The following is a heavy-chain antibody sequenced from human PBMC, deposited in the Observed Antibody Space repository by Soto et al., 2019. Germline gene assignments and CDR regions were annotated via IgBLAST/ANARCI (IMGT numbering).Heavy chain of an antibody. J-gene: IGHJ5*02. CDR3: ARSPSPYGSGSP. V-gene: IGHV1-18*01. CDR2: ISAYNGNT. CDR1: GYTFTSYG. D-gene: IGHD3-10*01. Sequence: QVQLVQSGAEVKKPGASVKVSCKASGYTFTSYGISWVRQAPGQGLEWMGWISAYNGNTNYAQKLQGRVTMTTDTSTSPADMELRSLRSDDTAGYYCARSPSPYGSGSPWGQGTLVSVSS.